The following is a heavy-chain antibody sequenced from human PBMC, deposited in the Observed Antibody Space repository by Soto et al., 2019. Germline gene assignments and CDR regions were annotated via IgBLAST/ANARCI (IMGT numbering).Heavy chain of an antibody. D-gene: IGHD6-19*01. CDR3: AKDWGIAVAAH. J-gene: IGHJ4*02. CDR2: ISHDGGNK. Sequence: QVQLVESGGGVVQPGGALRLSCAASGFTFSSTGMHWVRQAPGKGLEWVAVISHDGGNKYYGDSVKGRFTISRDNSKNTLHLQMNSLRADDTAVYYCAKDWGIAVAAHWGQGTLVTVSS. V-gene: IGHV3-30*18. CDR1: GFTFSSTG.